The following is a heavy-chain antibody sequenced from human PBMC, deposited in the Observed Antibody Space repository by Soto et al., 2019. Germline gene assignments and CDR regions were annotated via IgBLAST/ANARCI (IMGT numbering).Heavy chain of an antibody. D-gene: IGHD6-19*01. J-gene: IGHJ4*02. Sequence: QLQLQESGPGLVKPSETLSLTCIVSGGSITRNNHYWGWIRQSPGKGLEWIGSILYSGSTNYNPSLKIRVTLPVETSKNQFSLKMSSVPAADTALYYCARLGSSGWYQGSYFDYWGQGTLVTVSS. CDR1: GGSITRNNHY. CDR3: ARLGSSGWYQGSYFDY. CDR2: ILYSGST. V-gene: IGHV4-39*01.